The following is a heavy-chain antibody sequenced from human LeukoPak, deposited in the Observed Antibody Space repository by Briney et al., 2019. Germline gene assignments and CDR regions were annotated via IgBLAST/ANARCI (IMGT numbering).Heavy chain of an antibody. J-gene: IGHJ3*02. V-gene: IGHV3-11*06. CDR3: AREGSGTHGTFDI. CDR2: ISSSSSYT. Sequence: PAGSLRLSCAASGFTFSDYYMSWIRQAPGKGLEWVSYISSSSSYTNYADSVKGRFTISRDNAKNSLYLQMNSLRAEDTAVYYCAREGSGTHGTFDIWGQGTMVTVSS. CDR1: GFTFSDYY. D-gene: IGHD3-10*01.